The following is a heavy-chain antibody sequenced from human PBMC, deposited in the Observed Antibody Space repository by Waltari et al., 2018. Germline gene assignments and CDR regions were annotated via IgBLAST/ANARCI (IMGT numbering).Heavy chain of an antibody. CDR3: ARRQLGGPFDP. J-gene: IGHJ5*02. CDR1: GGTFGRYG. V-gene: IGHV1-69*12. Sequence: QVQLVQSGAEVKKPGSSVKVSCQASGGTFGRYGITWVRQAPGEGLEWMGGIIPIFGTAPNYAQKFQGRLTVTADESTATVYMDLSGLRSDDTAVYYCARRQLGGPFDPWGQGTLVSVSS. CDR2: IIPIFGTAP. D-gene: IGHD3-16*01.